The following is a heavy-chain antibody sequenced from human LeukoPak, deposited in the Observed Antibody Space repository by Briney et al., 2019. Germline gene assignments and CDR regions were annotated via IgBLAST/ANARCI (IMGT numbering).Heavy chain of an antibody. Sequence: ASVKVSCKASGYTFTSYYMHSVRQAPGQGLEWMGLINPSAGSTSYAQKFQGRVTMTRDTSTSTVYMELSRLRSEDTAVYYCARDLRGRSYYYYMDVWGKGTTVTVSS. V-gene: IGHV1-46*01. J-gene: IGHJ6*03. CDR2: INPSAGST. CDR1: GYTFTSYY. CDR3: ARDLRGRSYYYYMDV.